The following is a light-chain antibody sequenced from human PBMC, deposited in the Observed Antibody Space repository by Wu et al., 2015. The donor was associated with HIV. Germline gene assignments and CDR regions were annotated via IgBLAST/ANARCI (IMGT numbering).Light chain of an antibody. CDR2: GAT. CDR1: QTVTSGY. Sequence: EVVLTQSPGTLSLSPGERATFSCRSSQTVTSGYLAWYQQKPGQAPRLLIYGATSRAIGTPDRFSGDGSEKDFTLTISRVEPEDFAVYYCQQYSDSIRTFGQGTKVDLK. CDR3: QQYSDSIRT. J-gene: IGKJ1*01. V-gene: IGKV3-20*01.